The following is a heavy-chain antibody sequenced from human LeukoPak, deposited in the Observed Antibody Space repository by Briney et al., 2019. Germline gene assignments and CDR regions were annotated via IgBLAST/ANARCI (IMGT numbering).Heavy chain of an antibody. Sequence: GGSLRLSCAASGFTFTSYAMSWVRQAPGKGLEWVSTISDSSDRTYYADSVKGRFTISRDNSKNTLYLQMNSLRAGDTAVYSCALCRLPFYGMDVWGQGTTVTLSS. J-gene: IGHJ6*02. D-gene: IGHD2-2*01. CDR1: GFTFTSYA. V-gene: IGHV3-23*01. CDR3: ALCRLPFYGMDV. CDR2: ISDSSDRT.